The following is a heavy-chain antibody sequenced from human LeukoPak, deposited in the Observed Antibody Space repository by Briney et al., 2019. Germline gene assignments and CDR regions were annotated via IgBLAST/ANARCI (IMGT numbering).Heavy chain of an antibody. CDR1: GFTFNNYA. CDR3: ADFGSGSYCFDY. Sequence: GGSLRLSCTAAGFTFNNYAMSWVRQAPGKGLEWVSHISDSGGKTYYADSVKGRFTISRANSKNTLYLQMDSLRAEDTAIYYCADFGSGSYCFDYWGQGTLVTVSS. D-gene: IGHD3-10*01. V-gene: IGHV3-23*01. CDR2: ISDSGGKT. J-gene: IGHJ4*02.